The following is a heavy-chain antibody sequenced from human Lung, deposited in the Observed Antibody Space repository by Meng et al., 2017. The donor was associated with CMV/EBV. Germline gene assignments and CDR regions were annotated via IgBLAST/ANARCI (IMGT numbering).Heavy chain of an antibody. CDR2: LSAHDGDT. D-gene: IGHD3-10*01. V-gene: IGHV1-18*01. J-gene: IGHJ4*02. Sequence: HVQVEQAGAEMQRPLGSLSVFCNASDGTFTGYAVSWFRQAPGQGLEWIAYLSAHDGDTNHAPRFHGRATVTAASPTATAYMELRNLGSDDTGVYYCARGTPGRRYADYWGQGTLVTVSS. CDR1: DGTFTGYA. CDR3: ARGTPGRRYADY.